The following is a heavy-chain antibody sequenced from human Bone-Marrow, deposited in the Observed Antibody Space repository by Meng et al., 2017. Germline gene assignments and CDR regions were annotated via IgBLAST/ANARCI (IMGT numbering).Heavy chain of an antibody. CDR1: GYTFAAYW. V-gene: IGHV1-2*06. J-gene: IGHJ4*02. Sequence: ASVKVSCKPSGYTFAAYWIHWLRQAPGQGLEWMGRIDPNNDHTQYAQNFQGRVTMTSDTSISTVYMELNGLRSDDTAVYYCARARLQSNNWGIDYWGQGTLVTVSS. CDR3: ARARLQSNNWGIDY. CDR2: IDPNNDHT. D-gene: IGHD5-24*01.